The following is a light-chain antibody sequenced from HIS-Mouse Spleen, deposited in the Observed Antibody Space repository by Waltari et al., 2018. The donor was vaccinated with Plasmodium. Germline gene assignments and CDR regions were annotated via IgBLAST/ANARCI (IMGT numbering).Light chain of an antibody. CDR2: WAP. J-gene: IGKJ1*01. Sequence: DIVMTQSPHSLAVSLGETATINCTSSQSVLYSSNNKNYLASYQQKPGKPPKLLIYWAPTRESGVTERFSGSESGTEFTLSISSRQAEDVAVYYCEQYYSVPWTFGQGTKVEIK. V-gene: IGKV4-1*01. CDR1: QSVLYSSNNKNY. CDR3: EQYYSVPWT.